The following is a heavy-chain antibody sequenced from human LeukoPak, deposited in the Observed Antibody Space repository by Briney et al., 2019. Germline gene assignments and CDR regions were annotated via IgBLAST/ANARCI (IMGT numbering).Heavy chain of an antibody. CDR1: GGSISNDY. V-gene: IGHV4-59*12. CDR3: ARGTRRGFAY. J-gene: IGHJ4*02. D-gene: IGHD3-10*01. Sequence: SETLSLTCTVSGGSISNDYWSWIRQPPGKGLEWIAYIFYSGSTNYNPSLKSRVTISLDTSKNRFSLKLSSVTAADTAVYYCARGTRRGFAYWGQGTLVTVSS. CDR2: IFYSGST.